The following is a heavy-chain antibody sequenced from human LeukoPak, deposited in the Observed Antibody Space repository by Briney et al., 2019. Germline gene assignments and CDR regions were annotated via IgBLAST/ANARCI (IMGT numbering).Heavy chain of an antibody. J-gene: IGHJ4*02. CDR1: GFTFDDYA. CDR3: ARDHPLIAATGSFDY. Sequence: GGSLRLSCAASGFTFDDYAMHWVRQAPGKGLEWVSGISWNSGSIGYADSVKGRFTISRDNAKNSLYLQMNSLRAEDTALYYCARDHPLIAATGSFDYWGQGTLVTVSS. V-gene: IGHV3-9*01. D-gene: IGHD6-13*01. CDR2: ISWNSGSI.